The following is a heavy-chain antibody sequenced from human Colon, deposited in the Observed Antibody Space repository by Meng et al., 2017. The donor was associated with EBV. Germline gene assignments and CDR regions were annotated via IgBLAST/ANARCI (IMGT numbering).Heavy chain of an antibody. CDR2: IYYSGST. CDR1: GGSISSGGYY. V-gene: IGHV4-31*03. D-gene: IGHD5-24*01. Sequence: VQLQGSAPGLAKPSQTLSLTGTVSGGSISSGGYYWSWIRQHPGKGLEWIGYIYYSGSTYYNPSLKSRVTISIDTSKNQFSLKLSSVTAADTAVYYCARGPSRWLQFSFDYWGQGTLVTVSS. J-gene: IGHJ4*02. CDR3: ARGPSRWLQFSFDY.